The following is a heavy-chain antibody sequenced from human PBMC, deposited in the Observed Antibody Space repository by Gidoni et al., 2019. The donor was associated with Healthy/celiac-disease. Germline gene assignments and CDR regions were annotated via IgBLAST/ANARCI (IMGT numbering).Heavy chain of an antibody. CDR1: GFTCSSYG. D-gene: IGHD2-15*01. J-gene: IGHJ4*02. CDR2: ISYDGSNK. CDR3: AKERRGYCSGGSCYDFDY. Sequence: QVQLVESGGGLVQPGRSLRLSCAAYGFTCSSYGMPWVRQAPGKGLEWVAVISYDGSNKYYADSVKGRFTISRDNSKNTLYLQMNSRRAEDTAVYYCAKERRGYCSGGSCYDFDYWGQGTLVTVSS. V-gene: IGHV3-30*18.